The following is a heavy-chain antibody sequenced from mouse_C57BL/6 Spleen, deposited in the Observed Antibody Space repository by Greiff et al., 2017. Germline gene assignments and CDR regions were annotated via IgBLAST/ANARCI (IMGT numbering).Heavy chain of an antibody. CDR1: GYTFTSYD. D-gene: IGHD1-1*01. CDR3: ATLYYYGSRGGYAMDD. Sequence: QVQLQQSGPELVKPGASVKLSCKASGYTFTSYDINWVKQRPGQGLEWIGWIYPRDGSTKYNEKFKGKATLTVDTSSSTAYMELHSRTSEDSAVYFCATLYYYGSRGGYAMDDWGQGTSVTVA. CDR2: IYPRDGST. J-gene: IGHJ4*01. V-gene: IGHV1-85*01.